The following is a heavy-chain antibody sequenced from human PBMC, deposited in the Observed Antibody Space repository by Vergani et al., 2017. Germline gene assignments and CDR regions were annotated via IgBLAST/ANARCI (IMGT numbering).Heavy chain of an antibody. J-gene: IGHJ3*01. Sequence: EVDLVESGGGLAQPGGSLRLSCEASGITFWKFGMHWVRQGPGKGLEWVSGISWNSGAVDYADSVRGRFTISRDNAKNSLFLEMNSLRFEDTAVYFCTKGSVYYHDSAGHGCGPYTGFDLWGQGTLVTVSS. V-gene: IGHV3-9*01. CDR2: ISWNSGAV. CDR3: TKGSVYYHDSAGHGCGPYTGFDL. D-gene: IGHD5/OR15-5a*01. CDR1: GITFWKFG.